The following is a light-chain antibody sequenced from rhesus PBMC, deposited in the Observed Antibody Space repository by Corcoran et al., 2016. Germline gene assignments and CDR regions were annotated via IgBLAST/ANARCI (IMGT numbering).Light chain of an antibody. CDR1: QRISSW. CDR2: KAS. V-gene: IGKV1-22*01. J-gene: IGKJ4*01. CDR3: QQYSSSPLT. Sequence: DIQMTQSPSSLSASVGDTVTITCRASQRISSWLARYQQKPGKAPKLLIYKASSLQSGVPSRFSGSGSGTDFTLTSSSLQSEDFATYYCQQYSSSPLTFGEGTKVELK.